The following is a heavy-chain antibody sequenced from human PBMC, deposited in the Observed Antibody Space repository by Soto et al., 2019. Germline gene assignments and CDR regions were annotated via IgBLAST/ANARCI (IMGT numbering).Heavy chain of an antibody. CDR1: GFAFSSYW. V-gene: IGHV3-74*01. CDR2: ISSAGRNT. J-gene: IGHJ5*02. D-gene: IGHD6-19*01. Sequence: EVQLVESGGGLVQPGGSLRLSCAASGFAFSSYWMQWVRQAPGKGPVWVSRISSAGRNTTYADFVKGRFTISRDNAENTLHLQRTSLTDADTAVYYCSKASTVTGVGGYRWGQGTLVTVSS. CDR3: SKASTVTGVGGYR.